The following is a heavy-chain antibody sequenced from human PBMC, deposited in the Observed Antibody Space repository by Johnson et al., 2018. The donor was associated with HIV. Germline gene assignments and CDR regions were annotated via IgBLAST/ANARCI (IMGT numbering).Heavy chain of an antibody. J-gene: IGHJ3*02. CDR2: IKRKTDGGTT. Sequence: VQLVESGGGLVKPGGSLRLSCAASGFTFNNAWMSWVRQAPGTGLEWVGRIKRKTDGGTTDYAAPVKARFTISRDDSKNTLYLQMNSLKTEDTAVYYCATDLAAVGNGAFDIWGQGTMVTVSS. D-gene: IGHD6-13*01. V-gene: IGHV3-15*01. CDR1: GFTFNNAW. CDR3: ATDLAAVGNGAFDI.